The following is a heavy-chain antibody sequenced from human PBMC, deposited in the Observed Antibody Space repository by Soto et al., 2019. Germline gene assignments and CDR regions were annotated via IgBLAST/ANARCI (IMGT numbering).Heavy chain of an antibody. CDR2: IYPGDSDT. J-gene: IGHJ4*02. V-gene: IGHV5-51*01. D-gene: IGHD6-19*01. CDR1: GYSFTSYW. CDR3: ARLLLPPSGWTY. Sequence: LGESLKISCKGSGYSFTSYWIGWVRQMPGKGLELMGIIYPGDSDTRYSPSFQGQVTISADNSITTAYLQWSSLKASDSAMYYCARLLLPPSGWTYWGQGALVTVSS.